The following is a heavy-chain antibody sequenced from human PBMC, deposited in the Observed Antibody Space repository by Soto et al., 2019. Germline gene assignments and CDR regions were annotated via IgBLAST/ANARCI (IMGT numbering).Heavy chain of an antibody. CDR2: INSDGSST. D-gene: IGHD3-9*01. CDR3: ARGPYYDILTCYYPQDSMHV. CDR1: GFTFSSDW. J-gene: IGHJ6*02. Sequence: EVQLVESGGGLVQPGGSLRLSCAASGFTFSSDWMHWVRQAPGKGLVWVSRINSDGSSTSYADSVRGRLTISRDKAKNTPDLQMNSLRAEDTAVYYCARGPYYDILTCYYPQDSMHVWGQGTTVTVSS. V-gene: IGHV3-74*01.